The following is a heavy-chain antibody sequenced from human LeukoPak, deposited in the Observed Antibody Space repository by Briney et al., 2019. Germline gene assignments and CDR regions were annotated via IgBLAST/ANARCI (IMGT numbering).Heavy chain of an antibody. CDR1: GFTFSSYW. CDR3: ARVRTRLTYFY. V-gene: IGHV3-7*03. CDR2: IKQDGSEK. Sequence: GGSLRLSCAASGFTFSSYWMSWVRQAPGKGLEWVANIKQDGSEKYYVDSVKGRFTISRDNSKNTLYLQMNSLRAEDTAVYYCARVRTRLTYFYWGQGTLVTVSS. J-gene: IGHJ4*02. D-gene: IGHD1-14*01.